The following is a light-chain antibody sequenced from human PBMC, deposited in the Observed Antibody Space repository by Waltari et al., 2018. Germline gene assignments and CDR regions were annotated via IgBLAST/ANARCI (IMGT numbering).Light chain of an antibody. CDR2: KAT. V-gene: IGLV3-25*03. J-gene: IGLJ3*02. Sequence: SYELTQPPSLSVSPGQTASITCSGDALPNQCGYWYQQKAGQAPVLVIYKATERPSGIPERFSGSSSGTTVTLTISAVQAEDEADYYCQSADSSGWVFGGGTKLTVL. CDR1: ALPNQC. CDR3: QSADSSGWV.